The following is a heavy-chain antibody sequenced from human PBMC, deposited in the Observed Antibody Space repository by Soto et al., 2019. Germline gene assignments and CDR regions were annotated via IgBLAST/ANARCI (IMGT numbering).Heavy chain of an antibody. J-gene: IGHJ4*02. V-gene: IGHV3-74*01. CDR3: ARDPPGTGINF. CDR2: INSDGSST. Sequence: GGSLRLSCAASGFTFSSDWMHWVRQAPGKGLVWVSHINSDGSSTTYADSVKGRFTISRDNAKNTLYLQMSSLRAEDTAVYYCARDPPGTGINFWGQGTLVTVSS. D-gene: IGHD3-10*01. CDR1: GFTFSSDW.